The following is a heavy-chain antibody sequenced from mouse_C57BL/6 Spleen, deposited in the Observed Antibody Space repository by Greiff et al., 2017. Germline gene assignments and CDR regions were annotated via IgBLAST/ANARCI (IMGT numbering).Heavy chain of an antibody. CDR1: GYTFTDYN. V-gene: IGHV1-18*01. CDR3: ARKGSIYYGYDGAMDY. Sequence: VQLQQSGPELVKPGASVKIPCKASGYTFTDYNMDWVKQSHGKSLEWIGDINPNNGGTIYNQKFKGKATLTVDKSSSTAYMELRSLTSEDTAVYYCARKGSIYYGYDGAMDYWGQGTSVTVSS. J-gene: IGHJ4*01. D-gene: IGHD2-2*01. CDR2: INPNNGGT.